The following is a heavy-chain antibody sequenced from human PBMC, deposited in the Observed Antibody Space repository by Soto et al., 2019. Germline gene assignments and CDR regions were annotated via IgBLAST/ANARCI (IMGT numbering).Heavy chain of an antibody. D-gene: IGHD2-21*02. CDR1: GYSISSGYY. CDR2: IYYSGST. J-gene: IGHJ4*02. V-gene: IGHV4-38-2*02. CDR3: ARLSDLAYCGGDCYPTFDY. Sequence: SETLSLTCTVSGYSISSGYYWGWIRQPPGKGLEWIGSIYYSGSTYYNPSLKSRVTISVDTSKNQFSLKLSSVPAADTAVYYCARLSDLAYCGGDCYPTFDYWGQGTLVTVSS.